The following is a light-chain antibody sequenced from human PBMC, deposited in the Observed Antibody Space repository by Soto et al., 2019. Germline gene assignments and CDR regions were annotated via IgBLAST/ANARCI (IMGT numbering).Light chain of an antibody. CDR3: QQYNKWPPT. J-gene: IGKJ1*01. CDR2: GAS. CDR1: QSVSST. Sequence: DIVMTQSPATMSVSPGERATLSCRASQSVSSTLSWFQQKPGQAPRLLIYGASTRDTGISARFSGSGSGTEFTHTISSLQSGDFAVYHCQQYNKWPPTFGQGTKGDVK. V-gene: IGKV3-15*01.